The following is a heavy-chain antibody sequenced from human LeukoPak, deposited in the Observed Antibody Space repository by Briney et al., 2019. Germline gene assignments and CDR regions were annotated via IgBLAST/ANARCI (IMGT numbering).Heavy chain of an antibody. Sequence: SETLSLTCGVHGGSFSGYHWSWIRPRPGKGLEWIGDINHSGSTHYNPSLKSRVTILVDTSNNQFSLKLHSVTAADTAVYYCARGFPSSSRWFDPWGQGTLVTVSS. V-gene: IGHV4-34*01. J-gene: IGHJ5*02. CDR1: GGSFSGYH. CDR3: ARGFPSSSRWFDP. D-gene: IGHD6-6*01. CDR2: INHSGST.